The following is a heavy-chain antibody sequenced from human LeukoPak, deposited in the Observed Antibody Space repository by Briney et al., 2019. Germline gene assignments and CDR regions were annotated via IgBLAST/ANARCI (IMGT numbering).Heavy chain of an antibody. CDR3: ARPRGIYGDFLVY. V-gene: IGHV3-30-3*01. J-gene: IGHJ4*02. Sequence: PGGSLRLSCAASGFTFSSYAMHWVRQAPDKGLEWVAVISYDGSNKYYADSVKGRFTISRDNSKNTLYLQMNSLRAEDTAVYYCARPRGIYGDFLVYWGQGTLVTVSS. CDR1: GFTFSSYA. CDR2: ISYDGSNK. D-gene: IGHD4-17*01.